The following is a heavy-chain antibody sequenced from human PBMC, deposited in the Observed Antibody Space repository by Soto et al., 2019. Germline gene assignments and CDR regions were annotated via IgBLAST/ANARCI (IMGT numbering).Heavy chain of an antibody. CDR1: GGSISSGGYS. CDR2: IHHSGST. D-gene: IGHD4-17*01. CDR3: AGGGDYGDYVYFDY. J-gene: IGHJ4*02. V-gene: IGHV4-30-2*01. Sequence: SETLSLTCAVSGGSISSGGYSWSWIRQPPGKGLEWIGYIHHSGSTYYNPSLKSRVTISVDRSKNRFSLKLSSVTAADTAVYYCAGGGDYGDYVYFDYWGQGTLVTVSS.